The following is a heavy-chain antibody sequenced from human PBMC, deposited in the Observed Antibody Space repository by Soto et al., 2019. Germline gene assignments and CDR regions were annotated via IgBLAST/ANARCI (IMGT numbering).Heavy chain of an antibody. CDR1: GFTFSSYA. CDR3: AKSNWFDP. V-gene: IGHV3-23*01. Sequence: GGSLILSCAASGFTFSSYAMSWVRQAPGKGLEWVSTISGSGVGTSYADSVKGRFTISRDNAKNTLYLQMNSLRAEDTAVYYCAKSNWFDPWGQGTLVTVSS. CDR2: ISGSGVGT. J-gene: IGHJ5*02.